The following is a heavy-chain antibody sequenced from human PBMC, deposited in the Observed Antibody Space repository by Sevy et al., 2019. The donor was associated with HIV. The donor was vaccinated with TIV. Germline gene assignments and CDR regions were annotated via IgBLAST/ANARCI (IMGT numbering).Heavy chain of an antibody. J-gene: IGHJ6*02. V-gene: IGHV3-30-3*01. Sequence: GGSLRLSCAASGFTFSSCAMHWVRQAPGKGLEWVAVISYDGSNKYYADSVKGRFTISRDNSKNTLYLQMNSLRAEDTAVYYCARSITIFGVVITYYYYGMDVWGQGTTVTVSS. CDR2: ISYDGSNK. CDR3: ARSITIFGVVITYYYYGMDV. D-gene: IGHD3-3*01. CDR1: GFTFSSCA.